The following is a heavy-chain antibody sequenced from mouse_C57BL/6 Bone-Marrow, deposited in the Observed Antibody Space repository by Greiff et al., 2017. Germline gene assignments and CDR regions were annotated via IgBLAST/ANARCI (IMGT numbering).Heavy chain of an antibody. V-gene: IGHV14-4*01. D-gene: IGHD2-3*01. CDR3: TTEGLLLAY. Sequence: EVQLQQSGAELVRPGASVKLSCTASGFNIKDDYMHWVKQRPEQGLEWIGWIDPENGDTEYASKFQGKATITADTSSNTAYLQLSSLTSEDTAVYYCTTEGLLLAYWGQGTLVTVSA. CDR1: GFNIKDDY. J-gene: IGHJ3*01. CDR2: IDPENGDT.